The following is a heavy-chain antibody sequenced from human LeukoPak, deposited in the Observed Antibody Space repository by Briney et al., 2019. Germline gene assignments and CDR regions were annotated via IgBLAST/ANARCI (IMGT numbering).Heavy chain of an antibody. J-gene: IGHJ4*02. CDR2: INPNSGGT. V-gene: IGHV1-2*04. Sequence: ASVKVSCKASGYTFTGYYMHWVRQAPGQGLEWMGWINPNSGGTNYARKFQGWVTMTRDTSISTAYMELSRLRSDDTAVYYCARVGSAWSSSLDYWGQGTLVTVSS. CDR3: ARVGSAWSSSLDY. D-gene: IGHD6-13*01. CDR1: GYTFTGYY.